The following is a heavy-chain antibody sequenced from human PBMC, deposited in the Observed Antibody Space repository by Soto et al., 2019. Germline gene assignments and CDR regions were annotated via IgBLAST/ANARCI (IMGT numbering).Heavy chain of an antibody. CDR1: GFTFSSYA. J-gene: IGHJ4*02. D-gene: IGHD6-6*01. CDR3: AKLTPDIAARPRRYYFDY. V-gene: IGHV3-23*01. Sequence: EVQLLESGGGLVQPGGSLRLSCAASGFTFSSYAMSWFRQAPGKGLEWVSAISGSGGSTYYADSVKGRFTISRDNSKHTLSLQMHSLRAEATAVYYCAKLTPDIAARPRRYYFDYWGQGTLVTVSS. CDR2: ISGSGGST.